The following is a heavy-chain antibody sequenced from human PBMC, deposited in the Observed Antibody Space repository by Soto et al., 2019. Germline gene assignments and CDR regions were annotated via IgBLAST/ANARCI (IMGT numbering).Heavy chain of an antibody. V-gene: IGHV3-30*14. J-gene: IGHJ4*02. CDR3: AQCLGGGNSCYFHL. Sequence: PGGSLRLSCAASGFTFSSYSMHWVRQAPGKGLEWVAVISYDGSNKYYADSVKGRFTIAKDTSRNQVVLTMTNMDPVDTGTYYCAQCLGGGNSCYFHLWGQGAQVTVSS. D-gene: IGHD2-21*02. CDR2: ISYDGSNK. CDR1: GFTFSSYS.